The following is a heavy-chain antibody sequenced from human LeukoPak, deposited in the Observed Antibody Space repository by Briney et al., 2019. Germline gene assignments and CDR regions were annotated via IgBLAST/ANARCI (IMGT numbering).Heavy chain of an antibody. Sequence: SETLSLTCTVSGGSISSGGYYWSWIRQHPGKGLEWIGYIYYSGSTYYNPSLKSRVTISVDTSKNQCSLKLSSVTAADTAVYYCARGPYSGYDSFDYWGQGTLVTVSS. V-gene: IGHV4-31*03. CDR2: IYYSGST. CDR1: GGSISSGGYY. D-gene: IGHD5-12*01. CDR3: ARGPYSGYDSFDY. J-gene: IGHJ4*02.